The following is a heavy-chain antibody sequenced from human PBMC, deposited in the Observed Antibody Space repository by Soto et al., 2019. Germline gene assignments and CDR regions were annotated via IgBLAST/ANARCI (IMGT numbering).Heavy chain of an antibody. J-gene: IGHJ4*02. D-gene: IGHD3-22*01. CDR3: AKDFVLDLYYDSSGYYFDY. V-gene: IGHV3-30*18. Sequence: GGSLRLSCAASGFTFSSYGMHWVRQAPGKGLEWVAVISYDGSNKYYADSVKGRFTISRDNSKNTLYLQMNSLRAEDTAVYYCAKDFVLDLYYDSSGYYFDYWGQGTLVTVSS. CDR1: GFTFSSYG. CDR2: ISYDGSNK.